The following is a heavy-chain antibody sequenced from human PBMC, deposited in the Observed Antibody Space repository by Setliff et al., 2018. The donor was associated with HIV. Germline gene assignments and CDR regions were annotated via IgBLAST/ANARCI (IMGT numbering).Heavy chain of an antibody. CDR1: GFTFSRYS. CDR2: ISSVSGSTI. V-gene: IGHV3-48*01. D-gene: IGHD6-13*01. J-gene: IGHJ4*02. Sequence: LRLSCAASGFTFSRYSMNWVRQAPGKGLEWVSYISSVSGSTIYYADFVKGGFTISRDKSKNTVYLQMNSLRAEDMAIYYCAREDSSWYGSLDYWGQGTPVTSPQ. CDR3: AREDSSWYGSLDY.